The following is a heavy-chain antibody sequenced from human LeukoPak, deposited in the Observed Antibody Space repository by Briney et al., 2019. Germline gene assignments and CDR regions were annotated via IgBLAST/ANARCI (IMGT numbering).Heavy chain of an antibody. CDR1: GGSISSGDYD. V-gene: IGHV4-30-4*01. CDR2: IYYSGST. D-gene: IGHD3-16*02. Sequence: SQTLSLTCTVSGGSISSGDYDWSWIRQPPGKGLEWIGYIYYSGSTYYNPSLKSRVTISVDTSKNQFSLKLSSVTAADTAVYYCARARYDYVWGSYRYYFDYWGQGTLVTVSS. J-gene: IGHJ4*02. CDR3: ARARYDYVWGSYRYYFDY.